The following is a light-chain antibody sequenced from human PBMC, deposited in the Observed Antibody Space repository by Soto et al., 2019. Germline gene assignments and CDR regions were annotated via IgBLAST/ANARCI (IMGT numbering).Light chain of an antibody. Sequence: DIQMTQSPSTLSASVGDRVTITCRASQSISSWLAWYQQKPGKAPKLLIYEASSSEIGVPPRFSGSGFGTEFTLNISILQPDDFATYYCQHYKESSTFGQGTRLEIK. CDR1: QSISSW. J-gene: IGKJ1*01. V-gene: IGKV1-5*03. CDR3: QHYKESST. CDR2: EAS.